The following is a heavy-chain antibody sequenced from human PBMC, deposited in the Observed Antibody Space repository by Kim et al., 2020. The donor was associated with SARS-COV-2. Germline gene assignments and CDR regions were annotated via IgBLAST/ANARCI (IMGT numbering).Heavy chain of an antibody. Sequence: SVKVSCKASGGTFSSYAISWVRQAPGQGLEWMGGIIPIFGTANYAQKFQGRVTITADESTSTAYMELSSLRSEDTAVYYCARGGPIRARDAFDIWGQGTMVTVSS. CDR1: GGTFSSYA. D-gene: IGHD3-10*01. J-gene: IGHJ3*02. CDR3: ARGGPIRARDAFDI. CDR2: IIPIFGTA. V-gene: IGHV1-69*13.